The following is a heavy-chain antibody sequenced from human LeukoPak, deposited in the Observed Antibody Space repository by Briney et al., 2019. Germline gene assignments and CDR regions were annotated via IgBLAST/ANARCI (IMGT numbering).Heavy chain of an antibody. D-gene: IGHD3-3*01. J-gene: IGHJ2*01. CDR3: ARGLPGVFWSGYYKTPLTRYSDF. CDR1: GYTFTSYD. Sequence: ASVKVSCKASGYTFTSYDINWVRQATGQGLEWMGWMNPNSGNTGYAQKFQGRVTMTRNTSISTAYMELSSLRSEDTAVYYCARGLPGVFWSGYYKTPLTRYSDFWGRGTLVTVSS. CDR2: MNPNSGNT. V-gene: IGHV1-8*01.